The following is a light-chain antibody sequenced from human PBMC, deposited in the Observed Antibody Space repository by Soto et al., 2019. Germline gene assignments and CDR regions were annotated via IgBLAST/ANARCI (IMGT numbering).Light chain of an antibody. CDR1: QSISDT. J-gene: IGKJ4*01. CDR3: QPYNNWPLT. CDR2: GAS. V-gene: IGKV3-15*01. Sequence: ETVMTQSPATLSVSPWGRATLSCRASQSISDTLAWYQQKPGQAPRLLIHGASTRATGFPARFSGSGSGTDFTLTISSLQSEDLAVYYCQPYNNWPLTFGGGTKVDIK.